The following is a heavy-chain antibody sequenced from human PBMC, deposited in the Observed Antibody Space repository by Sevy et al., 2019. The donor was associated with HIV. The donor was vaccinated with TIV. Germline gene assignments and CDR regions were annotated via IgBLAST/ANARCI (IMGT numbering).Heavy chain of an antibody. CDR3: AREGCTSPHDX. Sequence: GGSLRLSCVASGFNFNIYSMSWVRQAPGKGLQWVSTLSFGCGRINHADSVQGRFTMSRDDSKKTVYLEMNSLRAEDTAVYYCAREGCTSPHDXWGQGTLVTVSS. J-gene: IGHJ5*02. CDR2: LSFGCGRI. V-gene: IGHV3-23*01. CDR1: GFNFNIYS. D-gene: IGHD2-8*01.